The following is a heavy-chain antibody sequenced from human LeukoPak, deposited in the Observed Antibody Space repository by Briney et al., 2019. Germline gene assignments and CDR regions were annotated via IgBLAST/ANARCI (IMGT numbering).Heavy chain of an antibody. V-gene: IGHV3-23*01. J-gene: IGHJ4*02. CDR1: GFTFSGYT. Sequence: GGSLRLSCAASGFTFSGYTMSWVRQAPGKGLEWVSSILGSGSTSYYADSVKGRFTISRDNSKNTLYLQMNSLRAEDTAVYYCAKERTMIVVVNPIDYWGQGTLVTVSS. D-gene: IGHD3-22*01. CDR2: ILGSGSTS. CDR3: AKERTMIVVVNPIDY.